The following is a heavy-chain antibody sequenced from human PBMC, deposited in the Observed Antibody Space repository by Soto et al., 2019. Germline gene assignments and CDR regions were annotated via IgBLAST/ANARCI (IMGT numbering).Heavy chain of an antibody. J-gene: IGHJ5*01. CDR3: ARIPLDTSMIYWFEP. CDR1: VDSVTSGNYY. Sequence: SETLSLTCTFSVDSVTSGNYYCSWIRQPPGKGLEWIGYIYYSGNTNYSPSLKSRVTMSLDRSNNQFSLNLSSVTAADTAVYYCARIPLDTSMIYWFEPWGQGILVSVSS. CDR2: IYYSGNT. V-gene: IGHV4-61*01. D-gene: IGHD5-18*01.